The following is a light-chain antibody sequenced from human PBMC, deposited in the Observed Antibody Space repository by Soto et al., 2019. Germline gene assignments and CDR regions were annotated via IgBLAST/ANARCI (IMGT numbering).Light chain of an antibody. CDR1: NIGSRS. Sequence: SYELTQSPSVSVAPGQTARFACGGNNIGSRSVHWYQQRPGQAPILVVFDDDDRPSGIPERFSGSNSGNTATLTIIRVEAGDEADYYCQVWDTSIYQYVFGSGTKLTVL. J-gene: IGLJ1*01. CDR2: DDD. CDR3: QVWDTSIYQYV. V-gene: IGLV3-21*02.